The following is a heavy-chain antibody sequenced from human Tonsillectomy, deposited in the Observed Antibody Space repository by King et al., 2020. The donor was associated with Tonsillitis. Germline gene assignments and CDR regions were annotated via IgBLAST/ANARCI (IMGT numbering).Heavy chain of an antibody. V-gene: IGHV4-59*08. J-gene: IGHJ1*01. Sequence: QLQESGPGLVKPSETLSLTCTGSGGSISSYYWSWIRQPPGKGLEWIGYIYYSGSTNYNPSLKSRVTISVDTSKNQFSLKLSSVTAADTAVYYCARHSYYYGSGSYSTEYFQHWGQGTLVTVSS. D-gene: IGHD3-10*01. CDR3: ARHSYYYGSGSYSTEYFQH. CDR1: GGSISSYY. CDR2: IYYSGST.